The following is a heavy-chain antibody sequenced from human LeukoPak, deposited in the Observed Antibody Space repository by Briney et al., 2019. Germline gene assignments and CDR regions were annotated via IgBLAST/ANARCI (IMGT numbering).Heavy chain of an antibody. Sequence: PSETLSLTCTISGASVSSYSWNWIRQPAGKGLEWIGRLYTSGSTNYNPSLKSRVTMSVDTSKNQFSLKLSSVTSADTAVYYCATEHSRWLRPFEHWGQGALITVSS. D-gene: IGHD6-19*01. CDR3: ATEHSRWLRPFEH. CDR2: LYTSGST. V-gene: IGHV4-4*07. CDR1: GASVSSYS. J-gene: IGHJ1*01.